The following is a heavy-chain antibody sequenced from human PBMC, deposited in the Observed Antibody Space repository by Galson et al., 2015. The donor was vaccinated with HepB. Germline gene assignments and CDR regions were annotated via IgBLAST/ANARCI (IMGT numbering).Heavy chain of an antibody. J-gene: IGHJ4*02. D-gene: IGHD3-10*01. CDR3: VKDDGSGSYFKWGYFDY. CDR1: GFNLYDYA. V-gene: IGHV3-9*01. CDR2: ISWNGGSL. Sequence: SLRLSCATSGFNLYDYAMHWVRQAPGKGLEWVSSISWNGGSLGYALSVQGRFTISRDNAKNSLYLQMNSLRADDTAFYYCVKDDGSGSYFKWGYFDYWGQGTLVTVSS.